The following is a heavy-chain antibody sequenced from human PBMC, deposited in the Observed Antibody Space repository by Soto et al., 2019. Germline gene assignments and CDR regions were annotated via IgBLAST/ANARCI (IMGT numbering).Heavy chain of an antibody. Sequence: PSETLSLTCAVSGGSINSISWWSWVRQPPGKGLEWIGEIYHSGSTNYNPSLKSRVTISVDKSKNQFSLKLSSVTAADTAVYHCATRSLGVTTSFQYDSWGQGNLVT. V-gene: IGHV4-4*02. CDR3: ATRSLGVTTSFQYDS. CDR2: IYHSGST. J-gene: IGHJ4*02. CDR1: GGSINSISW. D-gene: IGHD4-17*01.